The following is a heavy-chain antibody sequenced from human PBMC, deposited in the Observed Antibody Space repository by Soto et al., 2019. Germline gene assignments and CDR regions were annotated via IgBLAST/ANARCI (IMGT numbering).Heavy chain of an antibody. J-gene: IGHJ4*02. CDR3: ATRDRYSSGWYGGGTFDY. Sequence: ASVKVSCKASGYTLTELSMHWVRQAPGKGLEWMGGFDPEDGETIYAQKFQGRVTMTEDTSTDTAYMELSSLRSEDTAVYYCATRDRYSSGWYGGGTFDYWGQGTLVTVSS. CDR2: FDPEDGET. CDR1: GYTLTELS. D-gene: IGHD6-19*01. V-gene: IGHV1-24*01.